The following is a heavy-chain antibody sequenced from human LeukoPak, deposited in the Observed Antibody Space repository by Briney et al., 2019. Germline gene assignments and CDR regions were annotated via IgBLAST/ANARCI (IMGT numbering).Heavy chain of an antibody. CDR1: GGSISSSNW. D-gene: IGHD3-22*01. Sequence: SETLSLTCAVSGGSISSSNWWSWVRPPPGKGLEWIGEIYHSGSANYNPSLKSRVTISVDKSKNQFSLKLSSVTAADTAVYYCASAGHDGSGYKVCWGQGTLVTVSS. CDR2: IYHSGSA. J-gene: IGHJ4*02. V-gene: IGHV4-4*02. CDR3: ASAGHDGSGYKVC.